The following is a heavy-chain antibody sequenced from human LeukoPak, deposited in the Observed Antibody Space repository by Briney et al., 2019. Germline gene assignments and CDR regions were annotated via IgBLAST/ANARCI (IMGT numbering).Heavy chain of an antibody. CDR2: INPNSGDT. V-gene: IGHV1-2*02. J-gene: IGHJ4*02. D-gene: IGHD3-16*01. CDR1: GYTFTGYY. CDR3: ATQRGSYRWGTGFDY. Sequence: GASVKVSCKASGYTFTGYYMHWVRQAPGQGLEWMGWINPNSGDTKYAQKFQGRVTMTRDTSISTAYMELSRLRSDDTAVYYCATQRGSYRWGTGFDYWGQGTLVTVSS.